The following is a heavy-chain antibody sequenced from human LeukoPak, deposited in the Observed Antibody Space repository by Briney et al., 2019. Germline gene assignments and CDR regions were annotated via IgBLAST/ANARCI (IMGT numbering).Heavy chain of an antibody. Sequence: GGSLRLSCAASGFTFSSYAMSWVRQAPGKGLEWVSAISGSGGSTYYADSVKGRFTISRDNSKNTLYLQMNSLRAEDTAVYYCAKVPSSGYSYGYFDYWGQGTLVTVSS. CDR3: AKVPSSGYSYGYFDY. CDR1: GFTFSSYA. V-gene: IGHV3-23*01. CDR2: ISGSGGST. J-gene: IGHJ4*02. D-gene: IGHD5-18*01.